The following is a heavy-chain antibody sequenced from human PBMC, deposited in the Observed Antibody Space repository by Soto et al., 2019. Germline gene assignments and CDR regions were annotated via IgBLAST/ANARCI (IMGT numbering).Heavy chain of an antibody. CDR1: GFTFSSYA. D-gene: IGHD4-17*01. J-gene: IGHJ1*01. Sequence: GGSLRLSCAASGFTFSSYAMSWVRQAPGKGLEWVSAISGSGGSTYYADSVKGRFTISRDNSKNTLYLQMNSLRAEDTAVYYCAKAPFAPPDYGDYSWDFQHWGQGTLVTVSS. CDR3: AKAPFAPPDYGDYSWDFQH. V-gene: IGHV3-23*01. CDR2: ISGSGGST.